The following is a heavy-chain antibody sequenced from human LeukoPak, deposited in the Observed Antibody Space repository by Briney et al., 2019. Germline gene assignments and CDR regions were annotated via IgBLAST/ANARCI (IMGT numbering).Heavy chain of an antibody. CDR1: GYSISSGYY. CDR3: ARHGLDYEVDY. CDR2: IYHSGST. J-gene: IGHJ4*02. Sequence: SETLSLTCTVSGYSISSGYYWGWIRQPPGKGLEWIGSIYHSGSTYYNPSLKSRVTISVDTSKNQFSLKLSSVTAADTAVYYCARHGLDYEVDYWGQGTLVTVSS. V-gene: IGHV4-38-2*02. D-gene: IGHD4-17*01.